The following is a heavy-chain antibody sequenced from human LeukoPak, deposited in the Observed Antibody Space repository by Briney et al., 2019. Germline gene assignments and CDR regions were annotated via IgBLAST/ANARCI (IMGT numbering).Heavy chain of an antibody. CDR2: IYYSGST. CDR1: GGSISSYY. D-gene: IGHD3-10*01. Sequence: SETLSLTCTVSGGSISSYYWSWIRQPPGKGLEWIGYIYYSGSTNYNPSLKSRVTISVDTSKNQFPLKLSSVTAADTAVYYCARGITMVRGSVGFDPWGQGTLVTVSS. CDR3: ARGITMVRGSVGFDP. J-gene: IGHJ5*02. V-gene: IGHV4-59*01.